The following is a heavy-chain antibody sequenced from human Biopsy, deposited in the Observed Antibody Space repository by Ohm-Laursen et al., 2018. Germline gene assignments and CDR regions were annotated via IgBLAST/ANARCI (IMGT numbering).Heavy chain of an antibody. CDR3: ARDRREHYQFDS. V-gene: IGHV3-33*01. CDR1: GFIFKSYG. Sequence: SLRLSCAASGFIFKSYGMHWVRQAPGKGLEWVALIWYDGSDQYYADSVKGRFTTSRDNSKNTVYLQMNSLRAEDTAVYYCARDRREHYQFDSWGQGTRVTVSS. J-gene: IGHJ4*02. D-gene: IGHD1-26*01. CDR2: IWYDGSDQ.